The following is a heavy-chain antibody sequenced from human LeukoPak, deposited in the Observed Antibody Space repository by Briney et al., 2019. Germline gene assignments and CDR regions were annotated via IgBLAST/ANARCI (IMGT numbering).Heavy chain of an antibody. CDR3: VGSGSYAGIDY. J-gene: IGHJ4*02. V-gene: IGHV3-48*04. Sequence: GGSLRLSCAASGFTFTSYSMNWVRQAPGKGLEWVSYISSSSSTIYYADSVKGRFTISRDNAKNSLYLQMNSLRAEDAAVYYCVGSGSYAGIDYWGQGTLVTVSS. CDR1: GFTFTSYS. CDR2: ISSSSSTI. D-gene: IGHD3-10*01.